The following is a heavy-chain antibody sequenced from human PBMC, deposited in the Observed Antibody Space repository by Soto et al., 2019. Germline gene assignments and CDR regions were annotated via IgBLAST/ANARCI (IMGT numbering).Heavy chain of an antibody. Sequence: QVQLVQSGAEVKKPGASVKVSCKASGYTFTSYDINWVRQATGQGLEWMGWMNPNSGNTGYAQKFQGRVTMTRNTSISTAYMELSSLRSEDTAVYYCATVAVAGRYYYYGMDVWGQGTTVTVSS. CDR3: ATVAVAGRYYYYGMDV. CDR1: GYTFTSYD. J-gene: IGHJ6*02. CDR2: MNPNSGNT. D-gene: IGHD6-19*01. V-gene: IGHV1-8*01.